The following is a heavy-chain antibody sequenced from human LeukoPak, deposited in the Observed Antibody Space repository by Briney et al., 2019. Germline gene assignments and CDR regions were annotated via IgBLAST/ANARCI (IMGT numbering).Heavy chain of an antibody. Sequence: SETLSLTCTVSGGSISSSSYYWGWIRQPPGKGLEWIGSIYYSGSTYYNPSLKSRVTISVDTSKNQFSLKLSSVAAADTAVYYCAGQRRVTGPNWFGPWGQGTLVTVSS. CDR2: IYYSGST. CDR3: AGQRRVTGPNWFGP. CDR1: GGSISSSSYY. J-gene: IGHJ5*02. V-gene: IGHV4-39*01. D-gene: IGHD2-8*01.